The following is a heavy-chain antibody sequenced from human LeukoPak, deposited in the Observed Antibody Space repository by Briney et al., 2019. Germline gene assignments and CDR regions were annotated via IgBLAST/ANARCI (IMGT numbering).Heavy chain of an antibody. Sequence: SETLSLTCAVYGGSFSGYYWSWIRQPPGKGLEWIEEINHSGSTNYNPSLKSRVTISVDTSKNQFSLKLSSVTAADTAVYYCARPAYYYYYGMDVWGQGTTVTVSS. J-gene: IGHJ6*02. V-gene: IGHV4-34*01. CDR1: GGSFSGYY. CDR3: ARPAYYYYYGMDV. CDR2: INHSGST.